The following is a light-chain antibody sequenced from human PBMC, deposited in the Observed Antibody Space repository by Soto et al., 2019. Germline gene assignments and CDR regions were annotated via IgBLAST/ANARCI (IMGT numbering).Light chain of an antibody. J-gene: IGKJ5*01. V-gene: IGKV2-24*01. Sequence: DIVLTQTPLSSPVTLGQPASISCRSSQGLVHSDGNTYLSWLQQRSGQPPRLLIDKISNRFSGVPDRFSGSGAGTDFTLKISRVEVEDVGVYYCLQTTQFPITFGQGTRLEIK. CDR2: KIS. CDR1: QGLVHSDGNTY. CDR3: LQTTQFPIT.